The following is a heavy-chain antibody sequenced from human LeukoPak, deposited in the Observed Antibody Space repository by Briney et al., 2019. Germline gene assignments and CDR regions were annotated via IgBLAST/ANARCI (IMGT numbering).Heavy chain of an antibody. J-gene: IGHJ4*02. D-gene: IGHD1/OR15-1a*01. CDR3: ATSESQTRFDY. CDR2: IYPSDSDT. CDR1: GYRFTSYW. V-gene: IGHV5-51*01. Sequence: GESLKISCKGSGYRFTSYWIGWVRQMPGKGLEWMGIIYPSDSDTRYTPSFQGQVSISADTSINTAYLQWSSLRASDTATYYCATSESQTRFDYWGQGTLVTVSS.